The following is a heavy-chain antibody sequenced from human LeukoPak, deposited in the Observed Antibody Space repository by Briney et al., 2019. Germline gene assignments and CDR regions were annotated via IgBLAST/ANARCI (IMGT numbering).Heavy chain of an antibody. V-gene: IGHV1-24*01. D-gene: IGHD6-13*01. Sequence: ASVKVSCKVSGYTLTELSMHWVRQAPGKGLEWMGGFDPEDGETIYAQKFQGSVTMTEDTSTDTAYMELSSLRSEDTAVYYCATDRQQLVPEYFQHWGQGTLVTVSS. J-gene: IGHJ1*01. CDR1: GYTLTELS. CDR3: ATDRQQLVPEYFQH. CDR2: FDPEDGET.